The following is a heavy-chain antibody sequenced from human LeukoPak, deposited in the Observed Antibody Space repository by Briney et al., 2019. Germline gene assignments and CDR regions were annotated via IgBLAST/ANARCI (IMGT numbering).Heavy chain of an antibody. J-gene: IGHJ4*02. CDR2: ISYTGST. CDR1: GGSINRYY. V-gene: IGHV4-59*01. Sequence: PSETLSLTCTVSGGSINRYYWSWIRQPPGKGLEWIGYISYTGSTNYNPYLKSRVTISVDTFKNQFSLKLSSVTAADTAVYYFARLYASGNYWVDFWGQGTLVIVSS. CDR3: ARLYASGNYWVDF. D-gene: IGHD3-10*01.